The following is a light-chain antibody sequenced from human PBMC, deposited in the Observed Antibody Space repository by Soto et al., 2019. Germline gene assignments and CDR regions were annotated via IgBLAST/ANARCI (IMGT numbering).Light chain of an antibody. V-gene: IGKV3-15*01. CDR3: QQYNNWQT. Sequence: EIVMTQSPATVAVSPGERATLSCRASQSVSSNLAWYQQKPGQAPRLLIYGASNRATGIPARFSGSGSGTEFTLTISSLQSEDFAVYYCQQYNNWQTFGQGTKVDIK. CDR1: QSVSSN. J-gene: IGKJ1*01. CDR2: GAS.